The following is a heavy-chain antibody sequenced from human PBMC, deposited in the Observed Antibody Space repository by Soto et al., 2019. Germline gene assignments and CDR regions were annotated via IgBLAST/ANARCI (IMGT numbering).Heavy chain of an antibody. CDR1: GFTFSSYA. D-gene: IGHD5-12*01. J-gene: IGHJ4*02. CDR2: ISYDGSNK. Sequence: GGSLRLSCAASGFTFSSYAMHWVRQAPGKGLEWVAVISYDGSNKYYADSVKGRFTISRDNSKNTLYLQMNSLRAEDTAVYYCARDRSDYDCYFDYWGQGTLVTVSS. V-gene: IGHV3-30-3*01. CDR3: ARDRSDYDCYFDY.